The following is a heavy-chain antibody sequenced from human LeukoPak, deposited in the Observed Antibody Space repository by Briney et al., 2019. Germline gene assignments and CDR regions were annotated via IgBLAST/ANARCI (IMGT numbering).Heavy chain of an antibody. CDR2: TNHSGST. J-gene: IGHJ4*02. V-gene: IGHV4-34*01. Sequence: SETLSLTCAVYGGSFSGYNWSWIRQPPGKGLEWIGETNHSGSTNYNPSLKSRVTISVDTSKNQFSLKLSSVTAADTAVYYCARVKIGYCSSTSCYGFDYWGQGTLVTVSS. D-gene: IGHD2-2*01. CDR3: ARVKIGYCSSTSCYGFDY. CDR1: GGSFSGYN.